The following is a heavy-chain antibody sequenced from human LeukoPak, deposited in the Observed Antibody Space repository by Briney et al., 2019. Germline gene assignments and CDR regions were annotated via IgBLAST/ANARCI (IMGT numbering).Heavy chain of an antibody. Sequence: KPSETLSLTCTVSGGSISSYYWSWIRQPPGKGLEWIGYINYSGSTYYNPSLKSRVTISVDTSTNQFSLKLRSVTAADTAVYYCARGRDGYNYRFFDYWGQGTLVTVSS. CDR3: ARGRDGYNYRFFDY. CDR2: INYSGST. J-gene: IGHJ4*02. CDR1: GGSISSYY. V-gene: IGHV4-59*01. D-gene: IGHD5-24*01.